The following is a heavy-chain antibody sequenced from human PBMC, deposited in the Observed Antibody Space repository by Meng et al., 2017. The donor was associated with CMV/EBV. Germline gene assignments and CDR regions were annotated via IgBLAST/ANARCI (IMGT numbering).Heavy chain of an antibody. CDR3: AKDAGNGYAYGRSLDY. D-gene: IGHD3-16*01. CDR1: GFTFSSYG. Sequence: GGSLRLSCAASGFTFSSYGMHWVRQAPGKGLEWVAFIPYDGSNEYYADFVKGRFTISKDTSKNTLYLQMNSLRAEDTAVYYCAKDAGNGYAYGRSLDYWGQGTLVTVSS. V-gene: IGHV3-30*02. J-gene: IGHJ4*02. CDR2: IPYDGSNE.